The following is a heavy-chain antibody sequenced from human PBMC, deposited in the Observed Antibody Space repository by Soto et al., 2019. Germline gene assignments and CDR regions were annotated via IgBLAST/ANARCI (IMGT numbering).Heavy chain of an antibody. D-gene: IGHD5-18*01. V-gene: IGHV3-30-3*01. CDR3: ARLRGPLVAVPYSYPLDGRGARSDVDV. Sequence: QMQLVESGGGVVQPGGSLRLSCAASGFTFTDYPIHWVRQAPGKGLEWMAVGSFAGSNKYYVDSVKGRFTISKDNSKNTLYLRMNSLRREDTAVYYCARLRGPLVAVPYSYPLDGRGARSDVDVWGKGTTVTVSS. CDR2: GSFAGSNK. CDR1: GFTFTDYP. J-gene: IGHJ6*03.